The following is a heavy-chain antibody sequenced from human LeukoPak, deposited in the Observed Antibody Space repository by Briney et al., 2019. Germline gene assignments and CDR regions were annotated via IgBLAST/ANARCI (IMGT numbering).Heavy chain of an antibody. D-gene: IGHD6-19*01. CDR3: ARPNSSGWSVLYGMDV. J-gene: IGHJ6*02. Sequence: GGSLRLSCAGSGFSVSNFYMNWVRQAPGKGLEWVSLIRDSGATFYADSVKGRFTISRDNAKNSLSLQMNSLRAEDTAVYYCARPNSSGWSVLYGMDVWGQGTTVTVSS. CDR2: IRDSGAT. V-gene: IGHV3-69-1*01. CDR1: GFSVSNFY.